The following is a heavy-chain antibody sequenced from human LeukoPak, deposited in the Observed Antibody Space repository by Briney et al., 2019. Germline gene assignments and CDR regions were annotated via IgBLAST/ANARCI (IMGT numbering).Heavy chain of an antibody. J-gene: IGHJ4*02. Sequence: GGSLRLSCAASGFTFSSYSMNWVRQAPGKGLEWVSYISSSCSTIYYADSVKGRFTISRDNAKNSLYLQMNSLRAEDTAVYYCARPNFYSSSWPVFDYWGQGTLVTVSS. V-gene: IGHV3-48*04. CDR3: ARPNFYSSSWPVFDY. CDR2: ISSSCSTI. CDR1: GFTFSSYS. D-gene: IGHD6-13*01.